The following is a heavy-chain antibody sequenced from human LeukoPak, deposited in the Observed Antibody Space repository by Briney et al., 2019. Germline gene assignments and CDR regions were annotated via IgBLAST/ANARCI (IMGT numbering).Heavy chain of an antibody. CDR2: VSYDGGSK. D-gene: IGHD3-22*01. J-gene: IGHJ3*02. V-gene: IGHV3-30*03. CDR3: TRLSSGYAHDAHDI. CDR1: GFTFSSYG. Sequence: GGSLRLSCAASGFTFSSYGMHWVRQAPGKGLEWVAVVSYDGGSKHYQDSVNGRFTISRDNSKNTLYLQMNSLKTEDTAVYYCTRLSSGYAHDAHDIWGQGTTVAVSS.